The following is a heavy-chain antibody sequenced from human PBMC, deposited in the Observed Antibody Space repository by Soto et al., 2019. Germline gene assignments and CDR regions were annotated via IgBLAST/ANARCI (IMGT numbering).Heavy chain of an antibody. CDR1: GGSVSSGSYY. Sequence: PSETLSLTCTVSGGSVSSGSYYWSWIRQPPGKGLEWIGYIYYSGSTNYNPSLKSRVTISVDTSKNQFSLKLSSVTAADTAVYYCARDGASKGVGATVYWGQGTLVTVSS. D-gene: IGHD1-26*01. CDR3: ARDGASKGVGATVY. J-gene: IGHJ4*02. V-gene: IGHV4-61*01. CDR2: IYYSGST.